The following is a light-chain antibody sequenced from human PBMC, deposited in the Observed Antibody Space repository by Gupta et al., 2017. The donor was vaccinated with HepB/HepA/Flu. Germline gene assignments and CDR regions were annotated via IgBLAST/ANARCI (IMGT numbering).Light chain of an antibody. V-gene: IGKV1-5*03. J-gene: IGKJ1*01. Sequence: IQMTQSPSILSASVGDRVTIPCRASQDIYTSLSWYQQQPGQAPKLLIQTASTLESGVPSRFSGSGAGTDFTLTISSLQPDDFATYYCQQYDSHPTFGQGSKVDIK. CDR2: TAS. CDR1: QDIYTS. CDR3: QQYDSHPT.